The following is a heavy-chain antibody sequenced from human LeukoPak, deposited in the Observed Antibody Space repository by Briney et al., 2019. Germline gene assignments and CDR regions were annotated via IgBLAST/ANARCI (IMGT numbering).Heavy chain of an antibody. CDR3: AEGKSLAAYTLDY. Sequence: PGGSLRLSCAASGFTSSNNAMSWVRQAPGKGLEWVSGISGSGDTTYYADSVKGRFTISRDNSKNMLYLQMNSLRAEDTAVYYCAEGKSLAAYTLDYWGQGTLVTVSS. J-gene: IGHJ4*02. D-gene: IGHD6-6*01. CDR2: ISGSGDTT. V-gene: IGHV3-23*01. CDR1: GFTSSNNA.